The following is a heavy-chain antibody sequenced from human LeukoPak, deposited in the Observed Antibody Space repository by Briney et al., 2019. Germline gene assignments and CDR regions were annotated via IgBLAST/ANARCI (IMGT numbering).Heavy chain of an antibody. CDR2: IGTAGDT. D-gene: IGHD6-13*01. CDR1: GFTLSSYD. CDR3: ARDSSSAGFDY. Sequence: GGSLRLSCAASGFTLSSYDMHWIRQATGKGLEWVSAIGTAGDTYYPGSVKGRFTISKENAKNSLYLQMNSLRAGDTAVYYCARDSSSAGFDYWGQGTLVTVSS. J-gene: IGHJ4*02. V-gene: IGHV3-13*01.